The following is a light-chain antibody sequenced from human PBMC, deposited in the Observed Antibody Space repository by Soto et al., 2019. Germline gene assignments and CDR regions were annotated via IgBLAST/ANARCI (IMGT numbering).Light chain of an antibody. V-gene: IGKV3-20*01. CDR3: QQFGIEPGLT. J-gene: IGKJ4*01. CDR1: QSVSSSY. CDR2: GAS. Sequence: EIVWTQSPGTLSLSPGERATLSCRASQSVSSSYLAWYQQKPGQAPRLLIYGASSRATGIPDRFSGSGSGTDFTLTIRTLEPEDVAVYYCQQFGIEPGLTFCGGSKVEIK.